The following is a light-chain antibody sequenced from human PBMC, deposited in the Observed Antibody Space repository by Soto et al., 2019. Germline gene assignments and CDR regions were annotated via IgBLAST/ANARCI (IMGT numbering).Light chain of an antibody. CDR1: RTVSVN. Sequence: EVVMTQSPATLSVSPGDPASLAGRASRTVSVNVAWYQQKPGQAPRLLIFGASTRATGIPARGSGGASCTEFTLTRSRLQYEDFAEYCCQQYSSWPPFAFGGGTKVEI. V-gene: IGKV3-15*01. CDR2: GAS. J-gene: IGKJ4*01. CDR3: QQYSSWPPFA.